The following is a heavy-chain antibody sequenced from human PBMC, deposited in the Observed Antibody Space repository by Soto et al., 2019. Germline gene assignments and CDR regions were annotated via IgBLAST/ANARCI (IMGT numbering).Heavy chain of an antibody. D-gene: IGHD1-26*01. J-gene: IGHJ5*02. Sequence: GASVKVSCKGSGYAFTSDGISWGRQAPGQGLEWMGWISAYNGNTNYAQKLQGRVTMTTDTSTSTAYMELRSLRSDDTAVYYCAREISVGRWFDPWGQGTLVTVSS. CDR3: AREISVGRWFDP. CDR2: ISAYNGNT. CDR1: GYAFTSDG. V-gene: IGHV1-18*01.